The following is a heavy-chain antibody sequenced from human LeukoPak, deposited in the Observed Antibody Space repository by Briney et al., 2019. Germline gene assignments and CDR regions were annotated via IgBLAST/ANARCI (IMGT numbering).Heavy chain of an antibody. CDR2: INQDGGEI. Sequence: PGGSLRLSCAASGFTFSSSWMTWVRQAPGKGLEWVASINQDGGEIHYADSVEGRFTISRDNAKNSLYLQMNSLTAEDTAVHYCVRAHHPGGWFDPWGQGTLVTVSS. CDR1: GFTFSSSW. J-gene: IGHJ5*02. V-gene: IGHV3-7*04. D-gene: IGHD3-10*01. CDR3: VRAHHPGGWFDP.